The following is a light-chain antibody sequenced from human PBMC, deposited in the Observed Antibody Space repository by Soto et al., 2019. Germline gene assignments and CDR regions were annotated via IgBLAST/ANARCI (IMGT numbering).Light chain of an antibody. J-gene: IGKJ2*01. Sequence: EIVMTQSPGTLSLSPGERATLSCRASQTLTRGHLAWYQQKPGQAPRLLFYAASGRTNGIPDRFSGSGSGTDFTLTISRLEPEDFAVYSCQQYDDSPYNFGPGTKLEIK. V-gene: IGKV3-20*01. CDR3: QQYDDSPYN. CDR1: QTLTRGH. CDR2: AAS.